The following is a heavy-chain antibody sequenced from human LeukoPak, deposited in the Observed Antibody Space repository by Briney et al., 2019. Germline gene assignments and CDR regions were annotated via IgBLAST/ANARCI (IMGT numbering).Heavy chain of an antibody. CDR1: GFTFSSYG. D-gene: IGHD2-2*02. CDR3: AKDDVGYCSSTSCYSYYYMDV. CDR2: IRYDGSNK. V-gene: IGHV3-30*02. Sequence: GGSLRLSCAASGFTFSSYGMHWVRQAPGKGLEWVAFIRYDGSNKYYADSVKGRFTISRDNSKNTLYLQMNSLRAEDTAVYYCAKDDVGYCSSTSCYSYYYMDVWGKGTTVTVSS. J-gene: IGHJ6*03.